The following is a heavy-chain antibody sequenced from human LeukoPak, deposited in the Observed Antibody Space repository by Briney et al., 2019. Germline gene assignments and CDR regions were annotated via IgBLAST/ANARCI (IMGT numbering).Heavy chain of an antibody. CDR2: INPNSGGT. J-gene: IGHJ4*02. V-gene: IGHV1-2*02. Sequence: ASVKVSCKASGYTFTGYFIHWVRQAPGQGLEWMGLINPNSGGTNYAQKFQGRVTMTRDTSISTAYMELSRLRSDDTAVYYCAKGECYYSSGYPFDYWGQGTLVTVSS. CDR3: AKGECYYSSGYPFDY. D-gene: IGHD3-22*01. CDR1: GYTFTGYF.